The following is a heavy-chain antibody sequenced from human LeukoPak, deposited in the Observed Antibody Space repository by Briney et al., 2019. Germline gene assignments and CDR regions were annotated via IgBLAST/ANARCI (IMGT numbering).Heavy chain of an antibody. J-gene: IGHJ6*03. V-gene: IGHV1-2*02. CDR2: INPNSGGT. CDR1: GYTFTGYY. CDR3: ARGIRQLWPYYYYYMDV. Sequence: ASVKVSCKASGYTFTGYYMHWVRQAPGQGLEWMGWINPNSGGTNYAQKFQGRVTMTRDTSISTAYMELGRLRSDDTAVYYCARGIRQLWPYYYYYMDVWGKGTTVTISS. D-gene: IGHD5-18*01.